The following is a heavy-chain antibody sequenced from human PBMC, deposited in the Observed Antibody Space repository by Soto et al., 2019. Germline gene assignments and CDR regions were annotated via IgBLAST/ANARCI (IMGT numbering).Heavy chain of an antibody. Sequence: PVGSLRLSCSASGFTFSSYAMHWVRKAPGKGLEWVSTISSNSAYIYYTDALRGRFTISRDNAKNSLHLQMNSLRAEDTAVYYCTRDASRDSSARGWFDPWGPGTLVTVSS. CDR2: ISSNSAYI. J-gene: IGHJ5*02. CDR3: TRDASRDSSARGWFDP. CDR1: GFTFSSYA. D-gene: IGHD6-13*01. V-gene: IGHV3-21*01.